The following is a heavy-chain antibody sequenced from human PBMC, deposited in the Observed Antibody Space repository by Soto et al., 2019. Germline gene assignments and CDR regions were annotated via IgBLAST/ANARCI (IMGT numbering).Heavy chain of an antibody. D-gene: IGHD6-6*01. J-gene: IGHJ4*02. CDR3: AKNWDTTFSSSSH. CDR1: GFTFTTYA. V-gene: IGHV3-23*01. Sequence: EVQLLESGGGLVQPGGSLRLSCAASGFTFTTYAMTWVRRAPGKGLEWVSAISGSGGSTYYADSVKGRFTISRDSYKNTVFLQMKSLRAEDTAVYYCAKNWDTTFSSSSHWGQGTLVTVSS. CDR2: ISGSGGST.